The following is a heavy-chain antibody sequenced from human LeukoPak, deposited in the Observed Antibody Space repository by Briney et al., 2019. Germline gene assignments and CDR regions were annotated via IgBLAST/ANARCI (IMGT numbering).Heavy chain of an antibody. CDR1: GYTFTSYD. V-gene: IGHV1-2*02. Sequence: ASVKVSCKASGYTFTSYDINWMRQAPGQGLEWMGWINPNSGGTNYAQKFQGRVTMTSDTSISTAYMELSRLRSDDTALYYCTRGSYYDSSGYSGVRLDYWGQGTPVTVPS. CDR2: INPNSGGT. J-gene: IGHJ4*02. D-gene: IGHD3-22*01. CDR3: TRGSYYDSSGYSGVRLDY.